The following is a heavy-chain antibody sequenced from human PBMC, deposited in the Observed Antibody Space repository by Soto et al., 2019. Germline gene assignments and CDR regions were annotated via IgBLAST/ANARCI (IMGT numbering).Heavy chain of an antibody. D-gene: IGHD4-4*01. J-gene: IGHJ5*02. CDR3: ARHVASTVTTSDWFDP. CDR2: ISYDGSTI. V-gene: IGHV3-30-3*01. CDR1: GFTFSSHA. Sequence: HPGGSLRLSCAASGFTFSSHAMHWVRQAPGKGLEWVAIISYDGSTIFYGDSVKGRFTISRDNSKNSLYLHMSSLRPDDTAVYFCARHVASTVTTSDWFDPWGQGTLVTVSS.